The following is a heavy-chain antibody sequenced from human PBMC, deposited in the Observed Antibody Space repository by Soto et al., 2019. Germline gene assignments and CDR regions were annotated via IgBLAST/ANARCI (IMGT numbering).Heavy chain of an antibody. Sequence: QVTLKESGPVLVKPTETLTLTCTVSGFSLTNNKMGVSWIRQPPGKVLEWLANIFSSDEKSYSTSLKSRVTISQDTYKSQVVLKVTNMDPVDTATYSCARISGGSPYYYAMDVWGQGTTVTVSS. CDR1: GFSLTNNKMG. V-gene: IGHV2-26*01. CDR2: IFSSDEK. J-gene: IGHJ6*02. CDR3: ARISGGSPYYYAMDV. D-gene: IGHD3-10*01.